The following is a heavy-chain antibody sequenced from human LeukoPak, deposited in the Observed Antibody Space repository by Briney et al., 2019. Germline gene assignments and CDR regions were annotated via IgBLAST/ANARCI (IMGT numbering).Heavy chain of an antibody. J-gene: IGHJ4*02. CDR2: IYPDDSDA. CDR3: VRQASSRAY. D-gene: IGHD2-2*01. Sequence: GESLKISCKGSGYTFTNYWIGWVRQLPGKGLEYMGTIYPDDSDAKYSPSFQGQVTMSVDKSVNTAYLQWSSLKASDTAMYYCVRQASSRAYWGQGTLVTVSS. V-gene: IGHV5-51*01. CDR1: GYTFTNYW.